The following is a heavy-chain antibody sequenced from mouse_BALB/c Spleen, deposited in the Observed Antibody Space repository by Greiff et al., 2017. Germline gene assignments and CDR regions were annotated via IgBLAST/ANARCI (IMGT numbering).Heavy chain of an antibody. V-gene: IGHV5-6-5*01. CDR1: GFTFSSYA. D-gene: IGHD2-4*01. Sequence: EVKLVESGGGLVKPGGSLKLSCAASGFTFSSYAMSWVRQTPEKRLEWVASISSGGSTYYPDSVKGRFTISRDNARNILYLQMSSLRSEDTAMYYCARAIGDYMDYWGQGTSVTVSS. J-gene: IGHJ4*01. CDR2: ISSGGST. CDR3: ARAIGDYMDY.